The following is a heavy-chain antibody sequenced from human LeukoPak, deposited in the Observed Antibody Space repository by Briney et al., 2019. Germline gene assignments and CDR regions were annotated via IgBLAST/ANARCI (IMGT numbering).Heavy chain of an antibody. V-gene: IGHV4-59*01. CDR1: GGPLSSFY. D-gene: IGHD5-24*01. Sequence: TSETLSPTCPVSGGPLSSFYWSWIRPPPGKGLEWVGYIYYSGSTNYNPPLKSRVTISVDTSKNQFSLKLSSVTAADTAMYYCARHERDVSLDHAFDIWGQGTMVTVSS. CDR3: ARHERDVSLDHAFDI. CDR2: IYYSGST. J-gene: IGHJ3*02.